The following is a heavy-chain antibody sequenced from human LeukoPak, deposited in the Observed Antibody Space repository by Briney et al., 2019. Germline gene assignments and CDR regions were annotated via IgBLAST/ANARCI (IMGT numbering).Heavy chain of an antibody. Sequence: SETLSLTCADYGGSFSGYFWTWVRQPPGKGLEWVGDINHSGNTNYNPSLKSRLTISVGTSKNQFSLKLSSVTAADTAVYYCARGGGYSGWFDPWGQGTLVTVSS. CDR1: GGSFSGYF. D-gene: IGHD5-12*01. J-gene: IGHJ5*02. V-gene: IGHV4-34*01. CDR3: ARGGGYSGWFDP. CDR2: INHSGNT.